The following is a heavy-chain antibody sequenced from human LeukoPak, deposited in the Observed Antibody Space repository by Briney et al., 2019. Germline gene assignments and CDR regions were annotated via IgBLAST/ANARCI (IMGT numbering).Heavy chain of an antibody. CDR2: ISYDGSNK. J-gene: IGHJ4*02. V-gene: IGHV3-30*03. D-gene: IGHD3-3*01. Sequence: PGGSLRLSCAASGFTFSSYGMHWVRQAPGKGLEWVAVISYDGSNKYYADSVKGRFTISRDNSKNTLYLQMNSLRAEDTAVYYCAGDFWSAGYWGQGTLVTVSS. CDR1: GFTFSSYG. CDR3: AGDFWSAGY.